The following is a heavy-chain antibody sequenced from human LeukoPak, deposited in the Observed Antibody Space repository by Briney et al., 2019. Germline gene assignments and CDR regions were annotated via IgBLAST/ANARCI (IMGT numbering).Heavy chain of an antibody. CDR1: EFTFTSHW. D-gene: IGHD1-26*01. CDR3: AKDPNLHSGNYDTY. CDR2: IKPDGSAK. Sequence: GGSLRLSCVASEFTFTSHWMSWVRQAPGKGLEWVANIKPDGSAKYYVDSVKGRFTISRDNAKNSLYLEMNSLRVEDTAVYYCAKDPNLHSGNYDTYWGQGTLVTVSS. J-gene: IGHJ4*02. V-gene: IGHV3-7*03.